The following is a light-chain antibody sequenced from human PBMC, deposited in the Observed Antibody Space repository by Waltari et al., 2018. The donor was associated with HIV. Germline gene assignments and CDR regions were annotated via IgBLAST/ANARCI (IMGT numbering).Light chain of an antibody. CDR2: AAS. V-gene: IGKV1-39*01. CDR1: QTISTS. Sequence: DIQLTQSPSSLSASVGDRVTIACRASQTISTSLNWYQQNPGKAPKFLISAASSLQSGVPSRFSGSASGTEFTLTISSLQPEDYATYYCQQSYSSPLTFGPGTKVDVK. CDR3: QQSYSSPLT. J-gene: IGKJ3*01.